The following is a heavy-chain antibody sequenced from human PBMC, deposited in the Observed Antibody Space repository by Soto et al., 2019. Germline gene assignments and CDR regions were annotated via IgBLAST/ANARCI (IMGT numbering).Heavy chain of an antibody. Sequence: GGSLRLSCAASGFTFSSYGMHWVRQAPGKGLEWVAVIWYDGSNKYYADSVKGRFTISRDNAKNSLYLQMNSLRDEDTAVYYCATGPSGAFDIWGQGTMVTVSS. CDR2: IWYDGSNK. J-gene: IGHJ3*02. D-gene: IGHD3-10*01. V-gene: IGHV3-33*01. CDR1: GFTFSSYG. CDR3: ATGPSGAFDI.